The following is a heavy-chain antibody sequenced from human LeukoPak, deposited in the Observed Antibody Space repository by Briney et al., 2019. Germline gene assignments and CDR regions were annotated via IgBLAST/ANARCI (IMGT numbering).Heavy chain of an antibody. D-gene: IGHD3-22*01. Sequence: SETLSLTCTVSGYSISSGYYWGWIRQPPGKGLGWVGRIYHSGSTHYNPSLKSRVTISVDTSKNQFSLKLSSVTAADTAVYYCARGALMYYYDSSDYSFDYWGQGTLVTVSS. CDR2: IYHSGST. CDR1: GYSISSGYY. V-gene: IGHV4-38-2*02. CDR3: ARGALMYYYDSSDYSFDY. J-gene: IGHJ4*02.